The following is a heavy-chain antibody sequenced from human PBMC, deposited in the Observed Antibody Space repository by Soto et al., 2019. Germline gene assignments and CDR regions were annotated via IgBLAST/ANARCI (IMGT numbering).Heavy chain of an antibody. Sequence: EVQLVESGGGLVQPGGSLSSSGAASGFPSGSYWMNWVRKAPGKGLEWVSRIKGDGSTTNYADSVKDRITISRDNAKNTVYLQMNSLRVEDSAVYYCARGIQFQYGTDVWGQGTTVSVSS. J-gene: IGHJ6*02. CDR1: GFPSGSYW. V-gene: IGHV3-74*01. CDR3: ARGIQFQYGTDV. D-gene: IGHD5-18*01. CDR2: IKGDGSTT.